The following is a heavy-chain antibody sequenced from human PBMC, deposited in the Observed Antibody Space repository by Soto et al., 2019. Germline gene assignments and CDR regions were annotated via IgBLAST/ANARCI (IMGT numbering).Heavy chain of an antibody. Sequence: EVQLLESGGGLVQPGGSLRLSCAASGFTFDNYAMTWVRQAPGKGLEWVSTISGSGGTTYYADSVKGRFTISRDNSKNTLYLQMNRLRAEDTAVYYCAKDLYGDFDYWGQGTLVTVSS. V-gene: IGHV3-23*01. D-gene: IGHD4-17*01. CDR3: AKDLYGDFDY. CDR1: GFTFDNYA. CDR2: ISGSGGTT. J-gene: IGHJ4*02.